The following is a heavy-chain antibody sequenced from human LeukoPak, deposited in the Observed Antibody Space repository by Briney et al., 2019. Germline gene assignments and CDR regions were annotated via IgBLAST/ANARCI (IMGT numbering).Heavy chain of an antibody. J-gene: IGHJ4*02. CDR1: GGTFSSYA. D-gene: IGHD1-26*01. CDR2: IIPILGIA. CDR3: ARDRSYXDYDY. Sequence: ASVKVSCKASGGTFSSYAISWVRQAPGQGLEWMGRIIPILGIANYAQKFQGRVTITADKSTSTAYMELSSLRSEDTAVYYCARDRSYXDYDYWGQGTLVTVSS. V-gene: IGHV1-69*04.